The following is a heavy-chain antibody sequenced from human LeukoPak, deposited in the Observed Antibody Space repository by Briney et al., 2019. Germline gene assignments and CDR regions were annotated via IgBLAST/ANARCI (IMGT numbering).Heavy chain of an antibody. D-gene: IGHD6-19*01. CDR2: IDPSDSYT. V-gene: IGHV5-10-1*01. Sequence: ESPKISCKASGYSFSGYWISWVRQMPGKGLEWMGRIDPSDSYTNYSPSFQGHVTISADKTISTAYLQWRSLKASDTAIYYCARTYSSGWAFFDYWGQGNMVSVSS. J-gene: IGHJ4*02. CDR1: GYSFSGYW. CDR3: ARTYSSGWAFFDY.